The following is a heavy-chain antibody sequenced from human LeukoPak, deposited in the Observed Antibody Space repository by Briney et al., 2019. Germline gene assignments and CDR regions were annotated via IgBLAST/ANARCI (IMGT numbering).Heavy chain of an antibody. D-gene: IGHD2-2*01. Sequence: GGSLRLSCAASGFTFSSYAMGWVRQAPGKGLEWVSAISGSGGSTYYADSVKGRFTISRDNSKNTLYLQMNSLRAEDTAVYYCAKVYPYQLLWGDFDYWGQGTLVTVSS. CDR3: AKVYPYQLLWGDFDY. CDR1: GFTFSSYA. V-gene: IGHV3-23*01. J-gene: IGHJ4*02. CDR2: ISGSGGST.